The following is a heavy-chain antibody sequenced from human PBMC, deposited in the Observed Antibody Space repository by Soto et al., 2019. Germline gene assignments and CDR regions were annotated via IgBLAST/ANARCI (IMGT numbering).Heavy chain of an antibody. D-gene: IGHD5-18*01. Sequence: ASVKVSCKASGYTFTGYYMHWVRQAPGQGLEWMGWINPNSGGTNYAQKFQGWVTMTRDTSISTAYMELSRLRSDDTAVYYCARGASSRGCSYGYEDYYGMDVWGQGTTVTVSS. CDR3: ARGASSRGCSYGYEDYYGMDV. CDR2: INPNSGGT. J-gene: IGHJ6*02. V-gene: IGHV1-2*04. CDR1: GYTFTGYY.